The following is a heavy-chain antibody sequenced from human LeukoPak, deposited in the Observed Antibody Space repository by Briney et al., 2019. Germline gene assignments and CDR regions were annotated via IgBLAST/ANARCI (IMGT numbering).Heavy chain of an antibody. CDR2: ISLSSTYT. D-gene: IGHD3-10*01. J-gene: IGHJ4*02. CDR1: GFIFSAYS. V-gene: IGHV3-21*05. Sequence: KTGGSLRLSCAASGFIFSAYSMNWVRQAPGKGLEWVSYISLSSTYTNYADSVKGRFTISRDNAKNLLYLQMNSLRVEDTAVYYCARDGWFGELDKDHFDYWGQGTLVTVSS. CDR3: ARDGWFGELDKDHFDY.